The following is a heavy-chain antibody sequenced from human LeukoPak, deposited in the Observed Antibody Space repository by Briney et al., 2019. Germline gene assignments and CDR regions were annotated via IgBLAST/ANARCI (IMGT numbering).Heavy chain of an antibody. Sequence: SETLSLTCTVSGGSISSSNYYWGWIRQPPGKGLEWIASFFYSGSTYYNPSLKSRVTISVDTSKNQFSLRLSSVTAADTAVYYCARARGRYIDFLDYWGQGTLITVSS. D-gene: IGHD3-9*01. CDR1: GGSISSSNYY. J-gene: IGHJ4*02. CDR3: ARARGRYIDFLDY. CDR2: FFYSGST. V-gene: IGHV4-39*02.